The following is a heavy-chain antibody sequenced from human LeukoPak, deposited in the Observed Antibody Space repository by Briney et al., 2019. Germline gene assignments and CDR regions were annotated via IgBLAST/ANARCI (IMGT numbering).Heavy chain of an antibody. CDR2: IIPILGIA. D-gene: IGHD6-13*01. CDR1: GGTFSSYA. J-gene: IGHJ5*02. V-gene: IGHV1-69*04. CDR3: ARWGIAAAGTPP. Sequence: SVKVSCKASGGTFSSYAISWVRQAPGQGLEWMGRIIPILGIANYAQKFQGRVTITADKSTSTAYMELSSLRSEDTAVYYCARWGIAAAGTPPWGQGTLVTVSS.